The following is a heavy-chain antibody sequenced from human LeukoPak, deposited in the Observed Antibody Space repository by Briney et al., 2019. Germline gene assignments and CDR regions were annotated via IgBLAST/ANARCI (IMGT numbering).Heavy chain of an antibody. CDR2: INPHSGGT. Sequence: ASVKVSCKASGYTFTGYYMHWVRLAPGQGLEWLGWINPHSGGTNFAQKFRGRVTMTRDTSISTSYMELNRLRSDDTAVYYCARVRDYGGNSEAPDYWGQGSLVTVSS. CDR3: ARVRDYGGNSEAPDY. D-gene: IGHD4-23*01. CDR1: GYTFTGYY. V-gene: IGHV1-2*02. J-gene: IGHJ4*02.